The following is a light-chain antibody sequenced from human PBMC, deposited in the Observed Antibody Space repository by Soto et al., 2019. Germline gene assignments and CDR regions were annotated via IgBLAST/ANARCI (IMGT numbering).Light chain of an antibody. CDR3: QQYGSSPRT. V-gene: IGKV3-20*01. CDR2: GGS. CDR1: QSFSSKY. J-gene: IGKJ1*01. Sequence: EIVLTQSPGTLSLSPGERATLSCRASQSFSSKYLAWYQQKPGQAPRLLIYGGSSRATGTPDRFSGSGSGTDFTLTISRLEPEDFAVYYCQQYGSSPRTFGQGTKVEIK.